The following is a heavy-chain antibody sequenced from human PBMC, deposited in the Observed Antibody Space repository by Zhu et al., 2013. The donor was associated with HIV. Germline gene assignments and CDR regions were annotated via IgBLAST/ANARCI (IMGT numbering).Heavy chain of an antibody. CDR3: AREPGRKYSSSRSYYYYGMDV. J-gene: IGHJ6*02. V-gene: IGHV1-69*06. D-gene: IGHD6-6*01. CDR1: GGTFSSYA. Sequence: QVQLVQSGAEVKKPGSSVKVSCKASGGTFSSYAISWVRQAPGQGLEWMGGIIPIFGTANYAQKFQGRVTITADKSTSTAYMELSSLRSEDTAVYYCAREPGRKYSSSRSYYYYGMDVWGQGTTVTVSS. CDR2: IIPIFGTA.